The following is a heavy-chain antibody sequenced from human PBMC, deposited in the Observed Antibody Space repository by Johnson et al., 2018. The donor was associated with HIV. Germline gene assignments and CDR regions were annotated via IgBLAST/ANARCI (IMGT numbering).Heavy chain of an antibody. CDR2: ISYDGSNR. CDR1: GFTFSSYA. Sequence: VQLVESGGGVVQPGRSLRLSCAASGFTFSSYAMHWVRQAPGKGLEWVAVISYDGSNRFYADSVKGRFTISRDNSKNTLYLQMNSLKTEDTAVYYCTTDLRWSDAFDIWGQGTMVTVSS. CDR3: TTDLRWSDAFDI. J-gene: IGHJ3*02. D-gene: IGHD2-15*01. V-gene: IGHV3-30-3*01.